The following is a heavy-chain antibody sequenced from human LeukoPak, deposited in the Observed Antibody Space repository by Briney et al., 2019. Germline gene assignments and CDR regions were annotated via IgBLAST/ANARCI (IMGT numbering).Heavy chain of an antibody. J-gene: IGHJ4*02. CDR2: IIPIFGTA. D-gene: IGHD1-1*01. CDR3: ARGGEYELETLDY. Sequence: SVKVSCKASGGAFSSYAISWVRQAPGQGLEWMGGIIPIFGTANYAQKFQGRVTITADESTNTAYMELSSLRSEDTAVYYCARGGEYELETLDYWGQGTLVTVSS. V-gene: IGHV1-69*01. CDR1: GGAFSSYA.